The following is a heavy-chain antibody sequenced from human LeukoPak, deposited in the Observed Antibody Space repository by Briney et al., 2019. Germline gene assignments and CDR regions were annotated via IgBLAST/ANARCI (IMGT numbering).Heavy chain of an antibody. CDR3: ARGVGIAVARHYFDY. V-gene: IGHV3-21*01. D-gene: IGHD6-19*01. CDR2: ISSSSSYI. CDR1: GFTFSSYS. J-gene: IGHJ4*02. Sequence: PGGSLRLSCAASGFTFSSYSMNWVCQAPGKGLEWVSSISSSSSYIYYADSVKGRFTISRDNAKNSLYLQMNSLRAEDTAVYYCARGVGIAVARHYFDYWGQGTLVTVSS.